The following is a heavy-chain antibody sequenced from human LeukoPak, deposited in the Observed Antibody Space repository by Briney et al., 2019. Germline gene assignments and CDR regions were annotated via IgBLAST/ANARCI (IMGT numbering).Heavy chain of an antibody. CDR1: GYTFTSYY. D-gene: IGHD6-13*01. CDR2: INPSGGST. Sequence: ASVKVSCKASGYTFTSYYMHWVRQAPGQGLEWMGIINPSGGSTSYAQKFQGRVTMTRDMSTSTVYMELSSLRSEDTAVYYCARDLAAALSSNWFDPWGQGTLVTVSS. J-gene: IGHJ5*02. CDR3: ARDLAAALSSNWFDP. V-gene: IGHV1-46*01.